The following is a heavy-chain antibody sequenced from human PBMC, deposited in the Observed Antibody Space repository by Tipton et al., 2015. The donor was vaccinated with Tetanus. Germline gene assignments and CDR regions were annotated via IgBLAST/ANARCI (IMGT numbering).Heavy chain of an antibody. D-gene: IGHD6-25*01. CDR3: VSGSALDY. Sequence: SLRLFCEVSGFSFSNYKMNWVRQGPGRGLEWVSSISSTSRYINYADSVKGRFTISRDNAKNSLFLEMNTLRVDDTAVYYCVSGSALDYWGQGTLITVSS. CDR2: ISSTSRYI. J-gene: IGHJ4*02. V-gene: IGHV3-21*06. CDR1: GFSFSNYK.